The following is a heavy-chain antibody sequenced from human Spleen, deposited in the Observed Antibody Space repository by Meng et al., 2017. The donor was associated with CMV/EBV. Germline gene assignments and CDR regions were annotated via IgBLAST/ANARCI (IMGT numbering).Heavy chain of an antibody. CDR2: INPSSGGT. CDR1: GYTFTGYY. V-gene: IGHV1-2*02. CDR3: ARPLKLDMGGWYFDL. J-gene: IGHJ2*01. D-gene: IGHD1-1*01. Sequence: ASVKVSCKASGYTFTGYYMHWVRQAPGQGLEWMGWINPSSGGTNYAQKFQGRVTMTRDTSISAAYMELNRLRSDDTAVYYCARPLKLDMGGWYFDLWGRGTLVTVSS.